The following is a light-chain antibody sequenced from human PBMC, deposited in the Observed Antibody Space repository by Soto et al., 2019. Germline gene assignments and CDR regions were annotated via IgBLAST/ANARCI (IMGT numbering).Light chain of an antibody. Sequence: EIVLTQSPGTLSLSPGERATLSCRASQSVSSSYLAWYQQKPGQAPRLLLYCASSRATGSPDRFSGSGSGTDLTLTISRLAHEDFAVYYCQQYGSSPRVTFGGGTKVAIK. J-gene: IGKJ4*01. CDR1: QSVSSSY. V-gene: IGKV3-20*01. CDR3: QQYGSSPRVT. CDR2: CAS.